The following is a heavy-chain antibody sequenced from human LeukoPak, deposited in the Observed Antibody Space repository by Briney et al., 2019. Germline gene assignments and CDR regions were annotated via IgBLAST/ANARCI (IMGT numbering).Heavy chain of an antibody. CDR3: ARRRDLYSGSYYPFDY. CDR2: IYPGDSDA. V-gene: IGHV5-51*01. CDR1: GYSFNSYW. D-gene: IGHD1-26*01. J-gene: IGHJ4*02. Sequence: GESLKISCKGSGYSFNSYWIGWVRQMPGKGLKWLGIIYPGDSDARYSPSFQGQVTISADKSISTAYLQWSSLKASDTAMYYCARRRDLYSGSYYPFDYWGQGTLVTVSS.